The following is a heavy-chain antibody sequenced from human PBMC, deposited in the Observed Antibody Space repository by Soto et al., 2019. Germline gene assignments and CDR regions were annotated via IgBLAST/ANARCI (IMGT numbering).Heavy chain of an antibody. J-gene: IGHJ3*02. V-gene: IGHV3-33*01. D-gene: IGHD5-12*01. CDR2: IWYDGSNK. CDR3: AREGDIVATIRGAFDI. CDR1: GFTFSSYC. Sequence: GGSLRLSCAASGFTFSSYCMHWVRQAPGKGLEWVAVIWYDGSNKYYADSVKGRFTISRDNSKNTLYLQMNSLRAEDTAVYYCAREGDIVATIRGAFDIWGQGTMVTVSS.